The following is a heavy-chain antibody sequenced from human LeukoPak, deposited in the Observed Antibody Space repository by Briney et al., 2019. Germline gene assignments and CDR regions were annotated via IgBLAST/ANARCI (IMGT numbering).Heavy chain of an antibody. V-gene: IGHV3-30-3*01. J-gene: IGHJ6*02. CDR2: ISYDGSNK. Sequence: GGSLRLSCAASGFTFSSYAMHWVRQAPGKGLEWVAVISYDGSNKYYADSVKGRFTISRDNSKNTLYLQMNSLRAEDTAVYYCARGIAVAVDYYYGMDVWGQGTTVTVSS. D-gene: IGHD6-19*01. CDR3: ARGIAVAVDYYYGMDV. CDR1: GFTFSSYA.